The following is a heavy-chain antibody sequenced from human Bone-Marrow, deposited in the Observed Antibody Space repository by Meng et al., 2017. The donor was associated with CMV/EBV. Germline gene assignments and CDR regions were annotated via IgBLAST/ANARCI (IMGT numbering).Heavy chain of an antibody. D-gene: IGHD6-19*01. CDR2: IKSKTDGGTK. CDR3: TTDLSGQWLEEGY. Sequence: GGSRRLSCAASGFTFSNAWMSWVRQAPGKGLEWVGRIKSKTDGGTKDYAVPVKGRFTIQRDASKNTLYLQMNSLKTEDTAVYYCTTDLSGQWLEEGYWGQGTLVTVSS. CDR1: GFTFSNAW. V-gene: IGHV3-15*01. J-gene: IGHJ4*02.